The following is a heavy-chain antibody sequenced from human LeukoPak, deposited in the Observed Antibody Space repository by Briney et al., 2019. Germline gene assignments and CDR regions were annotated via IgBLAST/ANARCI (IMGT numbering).Heavy chain of an antibody. CDR2: IYYSGST. CDR3: ARGEGYGDYFGAFDI. Sequence: KASETLSLTCTVSGGSISSYYWSWIRQPPGKGLEWIGYIYYSGSTNYNPSLKSRVTISVDTSKNQFSLQLSSVTAADTAVYYCARGEGYGDYFGAFDIWGQGTMVTVSS. D-gene: IGHD4-17*01. J-gene: IGHJ3*02. V-gene: IGHV4-59*01. CDR1: GGSISSYY.